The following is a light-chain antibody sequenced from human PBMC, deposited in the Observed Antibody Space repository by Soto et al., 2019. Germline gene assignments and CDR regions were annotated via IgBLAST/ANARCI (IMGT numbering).Light chain of an antibody. CDR1: SSDVGGYNY. J-gene: IGLJ2*01. CDR2: EVS. Sequence: QSALTQPPSASGSPGQSVTISCTGTSSDVGGYNYVSWYQQHPGKVPKLMIYEVSKRPSGVPDRFSGSKSGNTASLTVSGVQAEDEADYYCSSYAGSNNFVVFGGGTKVTVL. CDR3: SSYAGSNNFVV. V-gene: IGLV2-8*01.